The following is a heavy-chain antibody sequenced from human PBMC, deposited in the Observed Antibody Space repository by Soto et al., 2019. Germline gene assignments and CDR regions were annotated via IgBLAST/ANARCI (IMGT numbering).Heavy chain of an antibody. CDR2: IYYSGTT. CDR3: ARGGYISASTSLYFDY. J-gene: IGHJ4*02. D-gene: IGHD5-18*01. Sequence: PSETLSLTCTVSGGSIGSYFWSWIRQPPGKGLEWIGYIYYSGTTNYNPSLKSRVTISVDTSKNQFSLKLNSVTASDTAVYYCARGGYISASTSLYFDYWGQGTLVTVFS. V-gene: IGHV4-59*12. CDR1: GGSIGSYF.